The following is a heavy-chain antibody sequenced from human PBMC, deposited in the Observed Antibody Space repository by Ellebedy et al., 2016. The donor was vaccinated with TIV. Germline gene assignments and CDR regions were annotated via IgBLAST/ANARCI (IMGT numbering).Heavy chain of an antibody. CDR3: ARVDRRYLEGVTSYGMDV. Sequence: ASVKVSCKASGDTFRSYALIWVRQAPGQGLEWMGGIIPIFGTVNYDQKFHGRVTITADASTTIVYMELSSLRFEDTALYYCARVDRRYLEGVTSYGMDVWGQGTTVIVSS. CDR1: GDTFRSYA. V-gene: IGHV1-69*13. D-gene: IGHD3-3*01. CDR2: IIPIFGTV. J-gene: IGHJ6*02.